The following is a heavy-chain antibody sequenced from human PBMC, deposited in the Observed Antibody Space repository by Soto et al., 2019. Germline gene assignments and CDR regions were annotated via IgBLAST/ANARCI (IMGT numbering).Heavy chain of an antibody. CDR1: GGSISSGGYY. D-gene: IGHD3-16*01. CDR3: ARVGGINWFDP. CDR2: IYYSGST. Sequence: QVQLQESGPGLVKPSQTLSLTCTVSGGSISSGGYYWSWIRQHPGKGLEWIGYIYYSGSTYYNPSLKSGFTISVETSKNQFSLKLSFVTAADTAVYYCARVGGINWFDPWGQGALVTVSS. J-gene: IGHJ5*02. V-gene: IGHV4-31*03.